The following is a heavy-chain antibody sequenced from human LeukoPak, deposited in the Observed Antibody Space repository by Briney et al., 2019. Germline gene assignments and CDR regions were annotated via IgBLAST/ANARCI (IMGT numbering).Heavy chain of an antibody. J-gene: IGHJ4*02. Sequence: SVKVSCKASGGSFSSYTISWVRQAPGQGLEWMGRIIPILGIANYAQKFQGRVTITADKSTSTAYMELSSLRSEDTAVYYCAIETYDSSDFDYWGQGTLVTVSS. CDR3: AIETYDSSDFDY. D-gene: IGHD3-22*01. CDR1: GGSFSSYT. V-gene: IGHV1-69*02. CDR2: IIPILGIA.